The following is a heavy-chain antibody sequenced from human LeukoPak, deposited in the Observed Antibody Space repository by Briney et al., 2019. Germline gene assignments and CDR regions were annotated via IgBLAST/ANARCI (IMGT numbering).Heavy chain of an antibody. CDR3: AKDRRGGSYYAATLDI. CDR2: ISGSGGST. Sequence: GGSLRLSCAASGFTLSSYAMSWVRQAPGKGLEWVSAISGSGGSTYYADSVKGRFTISRDNSKNTLYVQMNSLRVEDTAVYYCAKDRRGGSYYAATLDIWGQGTMVTVSS. J-gene: IGHJ3*02. D-gene: IGHD1-26*01. V-gene: IGHV3-23*01. CDR1: GFTLSSYA.